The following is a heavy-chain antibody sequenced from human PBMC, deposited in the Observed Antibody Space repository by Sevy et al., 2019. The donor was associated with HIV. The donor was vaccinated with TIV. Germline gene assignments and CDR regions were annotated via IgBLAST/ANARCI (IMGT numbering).Heavy chain of an antibody. Sequence: GSLRLSCAASGFTFSSYSMNWVRQAPGKGLEWVSSISSSSSYIYYADSVKGRFTISRDNAKNSLYLQMNSLRAEDTAVYYCARDLFEVIVDYWGQGTLVTVSS. J-gene: IGHJ4*02. V-gene: IGHV3-21*01. CDR3: ARDLFEVIVDY. CDR1: GFTFSSYS. CDR2: ISSSSSYI. D-gene: IGHD2-15*01.